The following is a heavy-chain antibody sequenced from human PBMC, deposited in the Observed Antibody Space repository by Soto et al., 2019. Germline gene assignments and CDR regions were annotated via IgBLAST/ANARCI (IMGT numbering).Heavy chain of an antibody. CDR1: GYSFASHW. D-gene: IGHD1-26*01. J-gene: IGHJ4*02. V-gene: IGHV5-51*01. CDR2: IYPGDSDT. CDR3: ARYSGSYWHYLDF. Sequence: ASLKISCQGSGYSFASHWVAWVRQMPEKGLEWIGTIYPGDSDTKYSPAFRGQVTISADTSVSTAYLQWRSLEATDSAIYYCARYSGSYWHYLDFWGQGTLVTVSS.